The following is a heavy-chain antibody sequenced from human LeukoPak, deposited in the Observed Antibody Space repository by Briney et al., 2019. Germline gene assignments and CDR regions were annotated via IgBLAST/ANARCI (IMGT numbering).Heavy chain of an antibody. CDR1: GGSISSSSYY. CDR3: ARTSRRGSGSYYFDY. V-gene: IGHV4-39*01. CDR2: IYYSGST. J-gene: IGHJ4*02. D-gene: IGHD3-10*01. Sequence: PSETLSLTCTVSGGSISSSSYYWGWIRQPPGKGLEWIGSIYYSGSTYYNPSLKSRVTISVDTSKNQFSLKLSSVTAADTVVYYCARTSRRGSGSYYFDYWGQGTLVTVSS.